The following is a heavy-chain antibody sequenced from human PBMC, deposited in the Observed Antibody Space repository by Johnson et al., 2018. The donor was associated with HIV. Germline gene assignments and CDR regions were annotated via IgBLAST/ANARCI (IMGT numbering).Heavy chain of an antibody. D-gene: IGHD3-10*01. Sequence: VQLVESGGGVVQPGRSLRLSCVASGYSFRNSAMHWVRQAPGKRLEWVSVIYSGGSTYYADSVKGRFTISRDNSKNTLYLQMNSLRAEDTAVYYCARDVGAFDIWGQGTMVTVAS. CDR2: IYSGGST. CDR3: ARDVGAFDI. J-gene: IGHJ3*02. CDR1: GYSFRNSA. V-gene: IGHV3-66*01.